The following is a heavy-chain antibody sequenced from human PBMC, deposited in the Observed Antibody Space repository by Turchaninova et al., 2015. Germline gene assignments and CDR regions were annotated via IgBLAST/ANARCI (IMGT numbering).Heavy chain of an antibody. CDR3: ARRAQHGTWRFDS. J-gene: IGHJ5*01. V-gene: IGHV4-39*01. CDR2: ISHRGTT. Sequence: QLQLQESGPGLVKPSETLSLTCTVSGDSISNSDYTWDWIRQPPGKGLEWIGRISHRGTTFYNPSLQSRVTIFADPAKNQFSLKMNSVTAADTTVYYCARRAQHGTWRFDSSGQGTLVTVSS. CDR1: GDSISNSDYT. D-gene: IGHD6-13*01.